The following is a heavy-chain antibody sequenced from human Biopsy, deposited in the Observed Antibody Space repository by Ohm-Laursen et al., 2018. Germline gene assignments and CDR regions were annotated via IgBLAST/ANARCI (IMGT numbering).Heavy chain of an antibody. D-gene: IGHD2-2*01. CDR3: ARVLLPAAAVHYGMDV. V-gene: IGHV3-21*01. CDR1: GFDFSDYS. J-gene: IGHJ6*02. Sequence: GSLRLSCAASGFDFSDYSMSWVRQAPGKGLEWVSSVTTTSSYIYYADSVKGRFTVSRDNAKNSLYLQMNSLRAGDTAVYYCARVLLPAAAVHYGMDVWGQGTTVTVSS. CDR2: VTTTSSYI.